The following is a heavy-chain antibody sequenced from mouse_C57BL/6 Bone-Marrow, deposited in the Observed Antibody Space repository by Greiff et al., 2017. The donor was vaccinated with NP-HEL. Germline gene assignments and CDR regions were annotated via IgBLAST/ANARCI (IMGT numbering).Heavy chain of an antibody. D-gene: IGHD1-1*01. Sequence: EVKVVESGGGLVQPKGSLKLSCAASGFTFNTYAMHWVRQAPGKGLEWVARIRSKSSNYATYYADSVKDRFTISRDDSQSMLYLQMNNLKTEDTAMYYCVRSNHYGSSSYWYFDVWGTGTTVTVSS. CDR3: VRSNHYGSSSYWYFDV. CDR2: IRSKSSNYAT. J-gene: IGHJ1*03. CDR1: GFTFNTYA. V-gene: IGHV10-3*01.